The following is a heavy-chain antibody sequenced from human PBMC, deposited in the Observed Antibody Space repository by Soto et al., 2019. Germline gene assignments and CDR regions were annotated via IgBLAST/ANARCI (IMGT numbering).Heavy chain of an antibody. Sequence: ASVKVSCKASGYTFTGYYMHLLRQAPGQGLEWMGWINPNSGGTNYAQKFQGWVTMTRDTSISTAYMELSRLRSDDTAVYYCARDRAATPVLRFLEWLQTGYYGMDVWGQGTTVTVSS. J-gene: IGHJ6*02. CDR1: GYTFTGYY. CDR3: ARDRAATPVLRFLEWLQTGYYGMDV. D-gene: IGHD3-3*01. CDR2: INPNSGGT. V-gene: IGHV1-2*04.